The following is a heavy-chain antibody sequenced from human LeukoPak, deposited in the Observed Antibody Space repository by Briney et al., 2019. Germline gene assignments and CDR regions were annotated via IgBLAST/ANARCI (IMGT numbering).Heavy chain of an antibody. Sequence: GSLRLSCAASGFTVSSNFMSWVRQAPGKGLEWVSVIYSGGSTYYADSVKGRFTISRDNSKNTLYLQMNSLRAEDTAVYYCAKRGGTYYFDDWGQGTLVTVSS. D-gene: IGHD1-7*01. V-gene: IGHV3-66*01. J-gene: IGHJ4*02. CDR1: GFTVSSNF. CDR3: AKRGGTYYFDD. CDR2: IYSGGST.